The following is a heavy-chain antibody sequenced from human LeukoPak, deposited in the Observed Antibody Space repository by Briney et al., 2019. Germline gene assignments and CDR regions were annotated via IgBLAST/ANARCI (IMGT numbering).Heavy chain of an antibody. D-gene: IGHD2-21*01. CDR3: ARIRGLTLPISYTDV. J-gene: IGHJ6*03. Sequence: GGSLRLSCAASGFTFSDYYMSWIRQAPGKGLEWVSYISSSGSTIYYADSVKGRFTISRDNAKNPLYLQMNGLRAEDTAVYYCARIRGLTLPISYTDVWGKGTTVTVSS. CDR1: GFTFSDYY. CDR2: ISSSGSTI. V-gene: IGHV3-11*04.